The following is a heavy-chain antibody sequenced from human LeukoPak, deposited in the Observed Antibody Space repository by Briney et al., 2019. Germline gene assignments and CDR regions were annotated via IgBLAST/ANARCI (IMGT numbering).Heavy chain of an antibody. V-gene: IGHV3-30*18. D-gene: IGHD2/OR15-2a*01. CDR1: GFTFSSYG. J-gene: IGHJ6*03. CDR2: ISYDGSSK. CDR3: AKAADQYYYSYFYYMDV. Sequence: PGGSLRLSCAASGFTFSSYGMSWVRQAPGKGLEWVAVISYDGSSKDYADSVKGRFTISRDNSKNTLYLQMNSLRVEDTAVYYCAKAADQYYYSYFYYMDVWGKGTTVTVSS.